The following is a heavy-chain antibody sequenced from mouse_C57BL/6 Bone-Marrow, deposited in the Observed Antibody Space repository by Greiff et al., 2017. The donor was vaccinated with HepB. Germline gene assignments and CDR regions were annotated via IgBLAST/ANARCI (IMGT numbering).Heavy chain of an antibody. CDR2: IWWDDDK. D-gene: IGHD4-1*01. CDR1: GFSLSTFGMG. V-gene: IGHV8-8*01. J-gene: IGHJ2*01. Sequence: QVTLKVSGPGILQPSQSLSLTCSSSGFSLSTFGMGVGWIRQPSGKGLEWLVHIWWDDDKYYNPALKSRLTISKDTSKNQVFLKIANVDTADTATYYCARIVWDWDRYFDYWGQGTTLTVSS. CDR3: ARIVWDWDRYFDY.